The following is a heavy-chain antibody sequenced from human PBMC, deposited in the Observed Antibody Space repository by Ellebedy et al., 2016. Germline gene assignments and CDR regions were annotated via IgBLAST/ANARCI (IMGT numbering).Heavy chain of an antibody. D-gene: IGHD6-13*01. CDR2: IYHSGST. J-gene: IGHJ4*02. CDR3: ARAGIGIAARSNFDY. CDR1: GGSISSGYY. V-gene: IGHV4-38-2*02. Sequence: SETLSLXXTVSGGSISSGYYWGWIRQPPGKGLEWIGSIYHSGSTYYNPSLKSRVTISVDTSKNQFSLKLSSVTAADTAVYYCARAGIGIAARSNFDYWGQGTLVTVSS.